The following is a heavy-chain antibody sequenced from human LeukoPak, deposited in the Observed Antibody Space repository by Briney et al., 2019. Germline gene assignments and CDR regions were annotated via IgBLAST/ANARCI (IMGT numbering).Heavy chain of an antibody. CDR3: ARDVAGSNDY. CDR1: GGSFSGYY. Sequence: PSETLSLTCAVYGGSFSGYYWSWIRQPPGKGLEWIGSIYYSGSTYYNPSLKSRVTMSVDTSKNQFSLKLSSVTAADTAVYYCARDVAGSNDYWGQGTLVTVSS. CDR2: IYYSGST. J-gene: IGHJ4*02. V-gene: IGHV4-34*01. D-gene: IGHD2-15*01.